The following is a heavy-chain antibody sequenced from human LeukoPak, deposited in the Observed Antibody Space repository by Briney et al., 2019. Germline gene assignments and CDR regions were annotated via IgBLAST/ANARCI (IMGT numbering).Heavy chain of an antibody. Sequence: PGGSLRLSCAASGFTFSSYSMNWVRQAPGKGLEWVSSISSSSSYIYYADSVKGRFTISRDNSKNTLYLQMNSLRAEDTAVYYCAKEIYSDSSAYVDYWGQGTLVTVSS. J-gene: IGHJ4*02. CDR2: ISSSSSYI. CDR1: GFTFSSYS. D-gene: IGHD3-22*01. V-gene: IGHV3-21*01. CDR3: AKEIYSDSSAYVDY.